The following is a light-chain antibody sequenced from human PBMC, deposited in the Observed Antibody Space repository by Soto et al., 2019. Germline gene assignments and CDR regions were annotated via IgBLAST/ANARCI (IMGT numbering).Light chain of an antibody. CDR3: QQRSDSPPLT. V-gene: IGKV3-11*01. CDR2: DAY. J-gene: IGKJ4*01. Sequence: EVVLTQSPATLSLSPGDRATLSCRASQSVFGYLAWYQHKPGQAPRLLIYDAYKRATGVPARFIGSGSETDFTLNNSSIESEDIAVYYCQQRSDSPPLTFGGGTKVEIK. CDR1: QSVFGY.